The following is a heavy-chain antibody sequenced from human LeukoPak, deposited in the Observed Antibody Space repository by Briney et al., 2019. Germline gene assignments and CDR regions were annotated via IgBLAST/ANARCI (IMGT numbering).Heavy chain of an antibody. CDR2: INHSGST. CDR3: ARAEVDYGDQPGVFDY. V-gene: IGHV4-34*01. CDR1: GGSFSGYY. D-gene: IGHD4-17*01. J-gene: IGHJ4*02. Sequence: KASETLSLTCAVYGGSFSGYYWSWIRQPPGKGLEWIGEINHSGSTNYNPSLKSRVTISVDTSKNQFSLKLSSVTAADTAVYYCARAEVDYGDQPGVFDYWGQGTLVTVSS.